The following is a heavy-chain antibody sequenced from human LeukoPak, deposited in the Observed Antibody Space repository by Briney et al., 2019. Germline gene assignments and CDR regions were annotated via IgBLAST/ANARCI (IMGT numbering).Heavy chain of an antibody. Sequence: GGSLRLSCAASGFTFSSYGVSWVRQAPGKGLEWVSGISGSGRRTYYADSVKGRFTISRDNSKNTLYLQMNSLRAEDTAVYYCAKEEDDYDILTGCFDYWGQGTLVTVSS. CDR2: ISGSGRRT. J-gene: IGHJ4*02. CDR1: GFTFSSYG. V-gene: IGHV3-23*01. CDR3: AKEEDDYDILTGCFDY. D-gene: IGHD3-9*01.